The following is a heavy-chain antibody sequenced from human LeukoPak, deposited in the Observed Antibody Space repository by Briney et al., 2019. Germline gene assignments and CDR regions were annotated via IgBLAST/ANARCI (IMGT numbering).Heavy chain of an antibody. V-gene: IGHV3-23*01. CDR3: AKGYSSGWYLPGS. CDR1: GFTLSSYA. J-gene: IGHJ5*02. D-gene: IGHD6-19*01. CDR2: ISGSGGST. Sequence: GGSLRLSCAASGFTLSSYAMSWVRQAPGKGLEWVSAISGSGGSTYYADSVKGRFTISRDNSKNTLYLQMNSPRAEDTAVYYCAKGYSSGWYLPGSWGQGTLVTVSS.